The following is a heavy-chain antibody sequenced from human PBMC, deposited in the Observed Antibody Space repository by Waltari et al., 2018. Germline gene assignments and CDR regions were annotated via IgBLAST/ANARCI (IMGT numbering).Heavy chain of an antibody. CDR3: ARDLGSGLNHDAFDI. J-gene: IGHJ3*02. D-gene: IGHD5-12*01. CDR2: SYYSGST. CDR1: GGSISSHY. V-gene: IGHV4-59*11. Sequence: QVQLQESGPGLVKPSETLSLTCTVSGGSISSHYWSWIRQPPVNGLEWIGYSYYSGSTNSNPSLKSRVTISVDTSKTQFSLKLSSVTAADTAVYYCARDLGSGLNHDAFDICGQGTMVTVSS.